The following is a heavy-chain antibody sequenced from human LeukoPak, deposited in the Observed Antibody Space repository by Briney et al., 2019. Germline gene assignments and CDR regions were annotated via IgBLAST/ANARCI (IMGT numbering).Heavy chain of an antibody. CDR2: MYYTGST. CDR3: ARGPYYYGSGPPRGMDV. D-gene: IGHD3-10*01. CDR1: GGSISSSSYY. J-gene: IGHJ6*02. V-gene: IGHV4-39*07. Sequence: PSETLSLTCTVSGGSISSSSYYWGWIRQPPGKGLEWIGSMYYTGSTYYNPSLKSRVTISVDTSKNHFSLKLSSVTAADTAVYYCARGPYYYGSGPPRGMDVWGQGTTVTVYS.